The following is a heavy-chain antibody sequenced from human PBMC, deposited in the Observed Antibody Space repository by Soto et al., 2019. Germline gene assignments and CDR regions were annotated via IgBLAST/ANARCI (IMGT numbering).Heavy chain of an antibody. J-gene: IGHJ3*02. Sequence: QVQLEQSGAEVKQPGSSVKVSCKASGGTLSDHGVAWLRQAPGQGLEWMGGTIPVFNTAKYAQKFQGRVTVTADKFTTIAYMELSSLRSEDTAFYFCARGVYGSGTDYTGPSAFDIWGQGTMVIVSS. D-gene: IGHD3-10*01. V-gene: IGHV1-69*06. CDR3: ARGVYGSGTDYTGPSAFDI. CDR2: TIPVFNTA. CDR1: GGTLSDHG.